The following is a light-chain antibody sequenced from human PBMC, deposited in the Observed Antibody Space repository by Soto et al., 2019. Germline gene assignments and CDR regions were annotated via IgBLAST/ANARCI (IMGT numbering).Light chain of an antibody. J-gene: IGLJ2*01. Sequence: QSALTQPASVSGSPGQSITISCSGTSGDVATFNLVSWYQQHPGKAPKLMVYEGSKRPSGVSSRFSGSKSGSTASLTISGLQAEDEAAYYCCSYASSGTFVVFGGGTKLTVL. V-gene: IGLV2-23*03. CDR3: CSYASSGTFVV. CDR2: EGS. CDR1: SGDVATFNL.